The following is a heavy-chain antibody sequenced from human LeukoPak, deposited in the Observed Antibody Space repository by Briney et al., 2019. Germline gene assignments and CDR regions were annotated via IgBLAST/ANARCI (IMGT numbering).Heavy chain of an antibody. CDR1: GFTFSSYS. V-gene: IGHV3-21*01. CDR2: ISSSSSYI. CDR3: ARDPVRGAFDI. J-gene: IGHJ3*02. D-gene: IGHD3-10*02. Sequence: AGGSLRLSCAASGFTFSSYSMNWVRQAPGKGLEWVSSISSSSSYIYYADSVKGRFTISRDNAKNSLYLQMNSLRAEDTAVYYCARDPVRGAFDIWGQGTMVTVSS.